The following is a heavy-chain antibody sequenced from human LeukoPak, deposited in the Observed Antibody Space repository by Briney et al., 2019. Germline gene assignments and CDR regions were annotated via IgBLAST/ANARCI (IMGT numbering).Heavy chain of an antibody. J-gene: IGHJ3*02. D-gene: IGHD6-13*01. CDR2: FYHGGST. CDR3: ARLNSNWYMDI. V-gene: IGHV4-38-2*02. Sequence: SETLSLTCTVSGYSISTGYYWDWIRQPPGKGLEWIGTFYHGGSTYYNPSLKSRVTISVDTSKNQFSLKLNSVTAADTAVFYCARLNSNWYMDIWGQGTMVTVSS. CDR1: GYSISTGYY.